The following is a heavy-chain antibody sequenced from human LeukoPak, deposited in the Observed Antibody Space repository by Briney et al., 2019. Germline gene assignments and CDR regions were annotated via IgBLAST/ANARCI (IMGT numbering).Heavy chain of an antibody. CDR1: GFTFSSYG. CDR2: ISYDGSNK. V-gene: IGHV3-30*18. D-gene: IGHD2-2*02. J-gene: IGHJ6*03. CDR3: AKDLRYCSSTSCYRYYYYYMDV. Sequence: GGSLRLSCAASGFTFSSYGMHWVRQAPGKGLEWVAVISYDGSNKYYADSVKGRFTISRDNSKNTLYLQMNSLRAEDTAVYYCAKDLRYCSSTSCYRYYYYYMDVWGKRTTVTVSS.